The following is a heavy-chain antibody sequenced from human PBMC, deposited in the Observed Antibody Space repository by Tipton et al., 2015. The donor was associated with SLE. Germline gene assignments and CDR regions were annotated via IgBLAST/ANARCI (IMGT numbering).Heavy chain of an antibody. J-gene: IGHJ1*01. CDR2: ISPYNDNK. CDR3: ARVVPAAGPPGEYLQN. V-gene: IGHV1-18*01. D-gene: IGHD6-13*01. Sequence: QVQLVQSGAEVKKPGASVKVSCKASGYTFTAYGISWVRQAPGQGLEWMGWISPYNDNKNYAQRFQGRVTMTTDTSTSATYLELRSLRSDDTAVYYCARVVPAAGPPGEYLQNWGQGTLVTVSS. CDR1: GYTFTAYG.